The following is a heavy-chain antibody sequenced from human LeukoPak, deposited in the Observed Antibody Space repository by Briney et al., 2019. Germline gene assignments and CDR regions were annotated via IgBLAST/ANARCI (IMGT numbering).Heavy chain of an antibody. CDR2: IIPSDGSI. CDR3: ARDRWSYDPQGGFDC. J-gene: IGHJ4*02. Sequence: ASVKVSCKASGYTFTNYHMHWVRQAPGQGLEWMGIIIPSDGSINYAQKFQGRVTMTRDTSTTTVYMELSSLRSEDTAVYYCARDRWSYDPQGGFDCWGQGTLVTVSS. CDR1: GYTFTNYH. D-gene: IGHD3-22*01. V-gene: IGHV1-46*01.